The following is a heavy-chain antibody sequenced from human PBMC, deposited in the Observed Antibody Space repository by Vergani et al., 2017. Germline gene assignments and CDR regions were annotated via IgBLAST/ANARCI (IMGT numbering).Heavy chain of an antibody. J-gene: IGHJ6*02. CDR1: GGSISSYY. V-gene: IGHV4-4*07. D-gene: IGHD3-10*01. CDR2: IYTSGST. CDR3: ARECGFGEVLCTYYGMDV. Sequence: QVQLQESGPGLVKPSETLSLTCTVSGGSISSYYWSWIRQPAGKGLEWIGRIYTSGSTNYNPSLKSRVTMSVDTSKNQFSLKLSSVTAADMAVYYCARECGFGEVLCTYYGMDVWGQGTTVTVSS.